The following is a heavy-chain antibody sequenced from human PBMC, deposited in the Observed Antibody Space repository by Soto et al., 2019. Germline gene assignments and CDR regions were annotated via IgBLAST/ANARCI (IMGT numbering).Heavy chain of an antibody. CDR2: MCSGGGT. Sequence: EVQLVESGGGLVQPGGSLRLSCVASGFTVSNNYMTWVRQAPGKGLEWVSNMCSGGGTYYTDSVKGRFTISRDSSTNTLYLQMDNVRAEDTAVYYCARDPGVNWAWGKGTTVTVSS. J-gene: IGHJ6*04. D-gene: IGHD2-8*01. V-gene: IGHV3-66*01. CDR3: ARDPGVNWA. CDR1: GFTVSNNY.